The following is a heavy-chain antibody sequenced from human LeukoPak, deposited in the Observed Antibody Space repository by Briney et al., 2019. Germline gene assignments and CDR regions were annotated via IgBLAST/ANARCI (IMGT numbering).Heavy chain of an antibody. CDR1: GFIFHTYD. J-gene: IGHJ5*01. Sequence: GGSLRLSCAASGFIFHTYDMSWVRQAPGKGPVWVSGISGGATRTYYTDSVTGRFTISRDNSKNTLYLQMNSLRGEDTAVYFLAKGWGRGYHGLSGPFSTHLDSRGQGNPVIVSS. D-gene: IGHD2-21*02. CDR3: AKGWGRGYHGLSGPFSTHLDS. CDR2: ISGGATRT. V-gene: IGHV3-23*01.